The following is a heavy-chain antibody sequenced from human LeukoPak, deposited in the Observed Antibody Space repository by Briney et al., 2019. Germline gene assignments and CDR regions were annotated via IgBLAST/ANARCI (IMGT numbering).Heavy chain of an antibody. D-gene: IGHD3-10*01. J-gene: IGHJ4*02. CDR3: ARDPLVTSGNFDY. CDR1: GFTFSRYS. CDR2: ISASSNYI. V-gene: IGHV3-21*01. Sequence: EGPLRLSCAASGFTFSRYSMNWVRQAPGKGLEWVSSISASSNYIYYADSVKGRFTISRDNAKNSVYLQLNSLRAEDTAVYFCARDPLVTSGNFDYWGQGTLVTVSS.